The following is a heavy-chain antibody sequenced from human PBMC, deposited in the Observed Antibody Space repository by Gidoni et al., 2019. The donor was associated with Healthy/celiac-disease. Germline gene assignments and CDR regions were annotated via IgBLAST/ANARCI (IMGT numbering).Heavy chain of an antibody. J-gene: IGHJ4*02. CDR2: VDYSGST. D-gene: IGHD1-26*01. CDR3: ARDHVSGDGVNYDY. CDR1: GGSVSSRNFY. Sequence: QVQLQESGPGLVQPSETLSLTCTVSGGSVSSRNFYWSWIRQTPGKGLEWIGYVDYSGSTNYNPSLKSRVTRSLDTSRNQFSLKLSSVTDADTAMYYCARDHVSGDGVNYDYWGQGTLVTVSS. V-gene: IGHV4-61*01.